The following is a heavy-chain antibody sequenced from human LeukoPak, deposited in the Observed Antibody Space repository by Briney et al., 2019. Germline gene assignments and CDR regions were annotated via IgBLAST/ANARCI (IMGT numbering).Heavy chain of an antibody. J-gene: IGHJ4*02. D-gene: IGHD1-26*01. Sequence: GGSLRLSCAASGFTFSSYAMHWVRQAPGKGLEWVAVISYDGSNKYYADSVKGRFTISRDNSKNTLYLQMNSLRAEDTAVYYCARHSIYSGSYLGYWGQGTLVTVSS. V-gene: IGHV3-30*04. CDR2: ISYDGSNK. CDR1: GFTFSSYA. CDR3: ARHSIYSGSYLGY.